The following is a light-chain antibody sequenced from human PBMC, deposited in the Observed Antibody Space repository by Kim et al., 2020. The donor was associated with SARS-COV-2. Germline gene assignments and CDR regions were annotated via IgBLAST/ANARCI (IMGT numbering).Light chain of an antibody. V-gene: IGKV3-15*01. CDR3: KQSHNWLLT. CDR1: QSISNN. Sequence: EIVMTQSPATLSVSPGERVTLSCRASQSISNNLAWYQQKPGQAPRLLIYAASTRATGIPARFSGSGSGTEFTLTIGSLQSEDFAVYHCKQSHNWLLTFGGGTKVDIK. J-gene: IGKJ4*01. CDR2: AAS.